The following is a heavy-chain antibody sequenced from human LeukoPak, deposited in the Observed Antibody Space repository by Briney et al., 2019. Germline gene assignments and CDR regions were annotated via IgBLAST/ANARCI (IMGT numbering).Heavy chain of an antibody. D-gene: IGHD6-19*01. Sequence: GGSLRLSCAAAGFTFSTYWMHWVRQAPGKGLVWVSRINSDGSSTTYADSVKGRFTISRDNAKNTLYLQMNRLRAEDTAVYYCARVINSGWLGELSDWGQGTLVTVSS. CDR1: GFTFSTYW. J-gene: IGHJ4*02. V-gene: IGHV3-74*01. CDR2: INSDGSST. CDR3: ARVINSGWLGELSD.